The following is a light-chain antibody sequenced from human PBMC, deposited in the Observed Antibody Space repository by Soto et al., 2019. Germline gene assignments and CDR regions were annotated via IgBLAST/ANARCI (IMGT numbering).Light chain of an antibody. Sequence: TVMTQSPATLSVSPGERATLSCRASQSVSNNLAWFQQKPGQAPRLLIHGASTRATGVPARFSGSGSGTEFTLTISSLQSEDFAVYYCRQSNNLPFTFGPGTKVDIK. CDR1: QSVSNN. V-gene: IGKV3-15*01. CDR3: RQSNNLPFT. J-gene: IGKJ3*01. CDR2: GAS.